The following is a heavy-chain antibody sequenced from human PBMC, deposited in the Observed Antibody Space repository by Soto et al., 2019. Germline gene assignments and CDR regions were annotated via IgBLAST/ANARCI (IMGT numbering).Heavy chain of an antibody. J-gene: IGHJ4*02. Sequence: SVKVSCKASGGTFTSYVISWVRQAPGQGLEWMGGIIPFFGTTQYAQKFPGGVTITADETTSTAYMELSRRKSEDTAVYYCAGAHFDTSRYYPALLAFWGQGSLVTVSS. CDR1: GGTFTSYV. V-gene: IGHV1-69*13. CDR3: AGAHFDTSRYYPALLAF. D-gene: IGHD3-22*01. CDR2: IIPFFGTT.